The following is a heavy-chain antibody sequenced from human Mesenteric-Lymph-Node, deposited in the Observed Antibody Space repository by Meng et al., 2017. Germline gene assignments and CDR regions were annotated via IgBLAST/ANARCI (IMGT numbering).Heavy chain of an antibody. V-gene: IGHV4-31*03. CDR2: IYYSGST. Sequence: QVHLQESGPGLVKPSQTLSLTCTVSGGSISSGGYYWSWIRQHPGKGLEWIAYIYYSGSTYYNPSLKSRVTLSVDTSKSQFSLKLSSVTAADTAVYYCARDSSPHASGKGFDYWGQGTLVTVSS. D-gene: IGHD3-10*01. CDR3: ARDSSPHASGKGFDY. CDR1: GGSISSGGYY. J-gene: IGHJ4*02.